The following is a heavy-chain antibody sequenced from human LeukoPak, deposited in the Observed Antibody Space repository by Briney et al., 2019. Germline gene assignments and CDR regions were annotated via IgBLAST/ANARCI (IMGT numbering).Heavy chain of an antibody. CDR2: ISSSGSTI. D-gene: IGHD6-13*01. CDR1: GFTFSDYY. V-gene: IGHV3-11*04. Sequence: GGSLRLSCAASGFTFSDYYMSWIRQAPGKGLEWVSYISSSGSTIYYADSVKGRFTISRDNAKNSLYLQMNSLRAEDTAVYYCARVSDSSSWSGYFDYWGQGTLVTVSS. J-gene: IGHJ4*02. CDR3: ARVSDSSSWSGYFDY.